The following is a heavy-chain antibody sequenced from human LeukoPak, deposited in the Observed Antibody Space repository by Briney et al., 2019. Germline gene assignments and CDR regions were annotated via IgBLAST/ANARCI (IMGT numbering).Heavy chain of an antibody. CDR2: IYHSGST. CDR1: GGSISSGGYS. J-gene: IGHJ5*02. Sequence: SETLSLTCAVSGGSISSGGYSWSWIRQPPGKGLEWIGYIYHSGSTYYNPSLKSRVTISVDRSKNQFSLKLSSVTAADTAVYYCAREGIAAAGTHHWFDPWGQGTLVTVSS. D-gene: IGHD6-13*01. CDR3: AREGIAAAGTHHWFDP. V-gene: IGHV4-30-2*01.